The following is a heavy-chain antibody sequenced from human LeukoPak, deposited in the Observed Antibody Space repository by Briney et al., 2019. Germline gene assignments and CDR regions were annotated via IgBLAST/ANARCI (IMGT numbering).Heavy chain of an antibody. D-gene: IGHD3-10*01. CDR2: ISGSGNTI. CDR3: AKDIVLFFYYGSGSYYSTQLDY. Sequence: GGSLRLSCAASGFTFTSYEMHWVRQAPGRGLEWVSYISGSGNTIYYADSVKGRFTISRDNSKNTLYLQMNSLRAEDTAVYYCAKDIVLFFYYGSGSYYSTQLDYWGQGTLVTVSS. J-gene: IGHJ4*02. V-gene: IGHV3-48*03. CDR1: GFTFTSYE.